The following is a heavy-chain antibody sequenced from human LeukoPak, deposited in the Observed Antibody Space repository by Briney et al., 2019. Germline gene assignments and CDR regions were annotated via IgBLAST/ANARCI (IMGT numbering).Heavy chain of an antibody. CDR1: GYTFTVYY. CDR2: MIPKSGAT. D-gene: IGHD3-22*01. J-gene: IGHJ1*01. V-gene: IGHV1-2*02. CDR3: VRDPAKTYYYDP. Sequence: GASVKASCKASGYTFTVYYIHWVRQAPGQGLEWMGWMIPKSGATNYAQKFQGRVTMTRGTSINTAYMELSRLTSDDTAVYYCVRDPAKTYYYDPWGQGTLVTVSS.